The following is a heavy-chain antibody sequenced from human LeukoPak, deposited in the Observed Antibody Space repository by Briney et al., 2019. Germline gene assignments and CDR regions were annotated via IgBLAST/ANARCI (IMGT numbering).Heavy chain of an antibody. CDR1: GYSISSGYY. V-gene: IGHV4-38-2*02. D-gene: IGHD4-17*01. CDR3: ARGLGGAPTTVLS. J-gene: IGHJ5*02. CDR2: IYHSGST. Sequence: SETLSLTCTVSGYSISSGYYWGWIRQPPGKGLEWIGSIYHSGSTFYNPSLKSRVTISVDTSKNQFSLKLSSVTAADTAVYYCARGLGGAPTTVLSWGQGTLVTVSS.